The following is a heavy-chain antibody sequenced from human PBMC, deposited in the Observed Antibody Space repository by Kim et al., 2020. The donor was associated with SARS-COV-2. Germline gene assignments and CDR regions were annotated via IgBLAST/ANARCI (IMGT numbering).Heavy chain of an antibody. V-gene: IGHV1-69*04. J-gene: IGHJ4*02. CDR2: IIPILGIA. CDR3: ARDLTMVRGVLPEY. CDR1: GGTFSSYA. D-gene: IGHD3-10*01. Sequence: SVKVSCKASGGTFSSYAISWVRQAPGQGLEWMGRIIPILGIANYAQKFQGRVTITADKSTSTAYMELSSLRSEDTAVYYCARDLTMVRGVLPEYWGQGTLVTVSS.